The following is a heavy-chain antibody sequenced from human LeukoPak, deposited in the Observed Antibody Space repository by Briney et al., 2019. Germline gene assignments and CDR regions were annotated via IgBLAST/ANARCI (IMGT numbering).Heavy chain of an antibody. CDR2: ISAYNGNT. CDR3: ARSEEYQLILDY. CDR1: GYTFTSYG. D-gene: IGHD2-2*01. V-gene: IGHV1-18*01. Sequence: ASVKVSCKASGYTFTSYGISWVRQAPVQGLEWMGWISAYNGNTNYAQKLQGRVTMTTDTSTSTAYMELRSLRSDDTAVYYCARSEEYQLILDYWGQGTLVTVSS. J-gene: IGHJ4*02.